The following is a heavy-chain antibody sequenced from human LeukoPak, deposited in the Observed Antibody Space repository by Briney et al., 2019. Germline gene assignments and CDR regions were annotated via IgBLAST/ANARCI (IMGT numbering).Heavy chain of an antibody. CDR1: GYIFTSHA. J-gene: IGHJ4*02. D-gene: IGHD3-10*01. Sequence: GASVKVSCKASGYIFTSHAMHWVRQAPGQGLEWMGWVNVGNGDTKYSQNFQGRVTITRDTSANTAYMELSSLTTEDTAVYYCARRLYGSGNNPFDHWGQGTQAIVSS. V-gene: IGHV1-3*01. CDR2: VNVGNGDT. CDR3: ARRLYGSGNNPFDH.